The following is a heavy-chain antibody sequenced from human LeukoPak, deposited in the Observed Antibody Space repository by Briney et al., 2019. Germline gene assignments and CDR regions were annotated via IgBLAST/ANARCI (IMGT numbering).Heavy chain of an antibody. V-gene: IGHV3-73*01. Sequence: PGGSLRLSCAASGFTFSGSAMHWVRQASGKGLEWVGRIRSKANSYATAYAASVKGRFTISRDDSKNTAYLQMNSLKTEDTAVYYCTTDIREKWMPWYFDYWGQGTLVTVSS. CDR1: GFTFSGSA. CDR2: IRSKANSYAT. D-gene: IGHD5-12*01. J-gene: IGHJ4*02. CDR3: TTDIREKWMPWYFDY.